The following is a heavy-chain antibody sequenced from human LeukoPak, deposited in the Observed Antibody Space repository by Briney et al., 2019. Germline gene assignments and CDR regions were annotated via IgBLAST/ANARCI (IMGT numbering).Heavy chain of an antibody. Sequence: ASVKVSYKASGYTFTSYAMNWVRQAPGQGLEWMGWINTNTGNPTYAQGFTGRFVFSLDTSVSTAYLQISSLKAEDTAVYYCARDRGGWYVRYYNYYGMDVWGQGTTVTVSS. CDR1: GYTFTSYA. CDR3: ARDRGGWYVRYYNYYGMDV. J-gene: IGHJ6*02. CDR2: INTNTGNP. D-gene: IGHD6-19*01. V-gene: IGHV7-4-1*02.